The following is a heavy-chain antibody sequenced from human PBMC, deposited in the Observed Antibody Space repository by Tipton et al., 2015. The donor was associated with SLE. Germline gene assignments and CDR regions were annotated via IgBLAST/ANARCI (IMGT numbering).Heavy chain of an antibody. V-gene: IGHV4-59*01. J-gene: IGHJ4*02. D-gene: IGHD3-16*01. Sequence: TLSLTCNVSGGSISSYYWTWIRQPPGKGLEWIGYIFYNGDSNYNPSLKGRVTMSVDMSKNQFSLKLTSVTAADTAVYYCARAIGANYFNFWGQGILVTVSS. CDR3: ARAIGANYFNF. CDR2: IFYNGDS. CDR1: GGSISSYY.